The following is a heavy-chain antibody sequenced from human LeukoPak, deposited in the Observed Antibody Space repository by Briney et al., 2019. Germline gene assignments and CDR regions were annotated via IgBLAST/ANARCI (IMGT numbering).Heavy chain of an antibody. CDR3: ARRRRYGSGSPYLDY. V-gene: IGHV4-39*07. D-gene: IGHD3-10*01. CDR2: IYYSGST. Sequence: PSETLSLTCIVSGGSISSSSYYWGWLRQPPGKGLEWSGRIYYSGSTYHNPSLKSRVTISVDTSKNQFSLKLSSVTAADTAVYYCARRRRYGSGSPYLDYWGQGTLVTVSS. CDR1: GGSISSSSYY. J-gene: IGHJ4*02.